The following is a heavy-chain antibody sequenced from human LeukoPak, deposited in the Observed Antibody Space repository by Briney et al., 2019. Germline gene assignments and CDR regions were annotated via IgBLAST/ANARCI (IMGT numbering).Heavy chain of an antibody. CDR1: GGTFRNYA. CDR3: ASGGASSHSIMDV. CDR2: VIPLFGRA. D-gene: IGHD3-10*01. V-gene: IGHV1-69*05. J-gene: IGHJ6*03. Sequence: SVKVSCKASGGTFRNYAFNWVRQAPGQGLEWMGVVIPLFGRANYAQKFQGSVTVTTDESTSTAYMELSSLRSEDTAVYYCASGGASSHSIMDVWGKGTTVTVSS.